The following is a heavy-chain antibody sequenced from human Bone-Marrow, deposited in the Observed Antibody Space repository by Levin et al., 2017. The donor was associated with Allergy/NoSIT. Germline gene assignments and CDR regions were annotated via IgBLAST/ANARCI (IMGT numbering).Heavy chain of an antibody. J-gene: IGHJ4*02. D-gene: IGHD3-10*01. CDR2: IYYSGST. CDR1: GGSISSYY. Sequence: SQTLSLTCTVSGGSISSYYWSWIRPPPGKGLEWIGYIYYSGSTNYNPSLKSRVTISVDTSKNQFSLKLSSVTAADTAVYYCARDRELYGSGSYDYWGQGTLVTVSS. V-gene: IGHV4-59*01. CDR3: ARDRELYGSGSYDY.